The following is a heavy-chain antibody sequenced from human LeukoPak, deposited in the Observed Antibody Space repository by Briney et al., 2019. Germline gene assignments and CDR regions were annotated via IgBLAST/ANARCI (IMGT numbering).Heavy chain of an antibody. V-gene: IGHV5-51*01. CDR1: GYSFTSYW. CDR3: ARSHDSSGLYYFDY. Sequence: GESLKISCQASGYSFTSYWIGWVRQMPGKGLEWMGIIYPGDSDTRYSPSFQGHVTISADKSISTAYLQWSSLKASDTAMYYCARSHDSSGLYYFDYWGQGTLVTVSS. D-gene: IGHD3-22*01. CDR2: IYPGDSDT. J-gene: IGHJ4*02.